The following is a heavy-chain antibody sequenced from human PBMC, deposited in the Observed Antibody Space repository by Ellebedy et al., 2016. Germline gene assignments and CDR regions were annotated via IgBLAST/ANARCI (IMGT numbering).Heavy chain of an antibody. D-gene: IGHD1-14*01. CDR2: MYGGGTE. V-gene: IGHV3-53*01. CDR3: VTRHNGAFDF. CDR1: GFSVTSND. Sequence: GGSLRLXXAASGFSVTSNDMSWVRQAPGRGLELVSLMYGGGTEYYADSVKGRFTITRDNSKNTLYLQMSGLEVGDSALYYCVTRHNGAFDFWGQGTTVTVSS. J-gene: IGHJ3*01.